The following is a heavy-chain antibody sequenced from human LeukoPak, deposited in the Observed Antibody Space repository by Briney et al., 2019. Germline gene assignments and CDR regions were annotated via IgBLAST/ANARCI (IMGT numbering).Heavy chain of an antibody. V-gene: IGHV1-2*02. J-gene: IGHJ5*02. CDR1: GYTFTGYY. CDR3: ARDWLTKSEKLLWFGESSP. D-gene: IGHD3-10*01. CDR2: INPNSGGT. Sequence: GASVKVSCKASGYTFTGYYMHWVRQAPGQGLEWMGWINPNSGGTNYAQKFQGRVTMTRDTSISTAYMELSRLRSDDTAVYYCARDWLTKSEKLLWFGESSPWGQGTLVTVPS.